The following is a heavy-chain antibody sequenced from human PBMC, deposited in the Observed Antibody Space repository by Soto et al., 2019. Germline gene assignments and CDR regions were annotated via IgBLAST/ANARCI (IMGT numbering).Heavy chain of an antibody. J-gene: IGHJ5*02. V-gene: IGHV4-39*02. CDR1: GGSISSSSYY. Sequence: SETLSLTCTVSGGSISSSSYYWGWIRQPPGKGLEWIGSIYYSGSTYYNPSLKSRVTISVDTSKNQFSLKLGSVTAADTAVYYCARESTISGKDNWFDPWGQGTLVTVSS. D-gene: IGHD3-3*01. CDR2: IYYSGST. CDR3: ARESTISGKDNWFDP.